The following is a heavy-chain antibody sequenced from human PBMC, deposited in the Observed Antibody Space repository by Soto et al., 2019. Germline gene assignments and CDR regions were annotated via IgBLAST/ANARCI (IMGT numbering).Heavy chain of an antibody. CDR3: AREGGSGGGYCSGGSCYWGQSDDFDI. D-gene: IGHD2-15*01. Sequence: SETLSLTCTVSGGSISSYYWSWIRQPPGKGLEWIGYIYYSGSTNYNPSLKSRVTISVDTSKNQFSLKLSSVTAADTAVYYCAREGGSGGGYCSGGSCYWGQSDDFDIWGPGTMVTVSS. CDR1: GGSISSYY. CDR2: IYYSGST. V-gene: IGHV4-59*01. J-gene: IGHJ3*02.